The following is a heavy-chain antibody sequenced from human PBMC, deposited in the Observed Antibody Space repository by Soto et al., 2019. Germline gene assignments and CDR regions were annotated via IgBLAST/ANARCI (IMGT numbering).Heavy chain of an antibody. J-gene: IGHJ6*03. V-gene: IGHV3-7*01. D-gene: IGHD2-8*01. CDR1: GFTFSSYW. CDR3: ARALAYCTNGVCYSDYYYYYMDV. Sequence: GGSLRLSCAASGFTFSSYWMSWVRQAPGKGLEWVANIKQDGSEKYYVDSVKGRFTISRDNAKNSLYLQMNSLRAEDTAVYYCARALAYCTNGVCYSDYYYYYMDVWGKGTTVTVSS. CDR2: IKQDGSEK.